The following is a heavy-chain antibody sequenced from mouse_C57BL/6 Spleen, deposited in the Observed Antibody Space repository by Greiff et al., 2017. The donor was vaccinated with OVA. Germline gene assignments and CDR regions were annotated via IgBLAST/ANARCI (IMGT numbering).Heavy chain of an antibody. CDR2: INPNNGGT. J-gene: IGHJ2*01. CDR1: GYTFTDYN. D-gene: IGHD2-1*01. Sequence: VQLQQSGPELVKPGASVKMSCKASGYTFTDYNMHWVKQSHGKSLEWIGYINPNNGGTSYNQKFKGKATLTVNKSSSTAYMELRSLSSEDSAVYYCARGGMVTGDYVDYWGEGTTLTVSS. CDR3: ARGGMVTGDYVDY. V-gene: IGHV1-22*01.